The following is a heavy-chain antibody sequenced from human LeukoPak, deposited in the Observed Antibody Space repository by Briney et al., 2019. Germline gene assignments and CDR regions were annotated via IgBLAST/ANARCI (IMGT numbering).Heavy chain of an antibody. CDR2: INTNTGNP. D-gene: IGHD6-19*01. J-gene: IGHJ4*02. CDR3: AGFSSGWYFPFDY. CDR1: GYTFTSYA. V-gene: IGHV7-4-1*02. Sequence: ASVKVSCKASGYTFTSYAMNWVRQAPGQGLEWMGWINTNTGNPTYAQGFTGRFVFSLDTPVSTAYLQISSLKAEDTAVYYCAGFSSGWYFPFDYWGQGTLVTVSS.